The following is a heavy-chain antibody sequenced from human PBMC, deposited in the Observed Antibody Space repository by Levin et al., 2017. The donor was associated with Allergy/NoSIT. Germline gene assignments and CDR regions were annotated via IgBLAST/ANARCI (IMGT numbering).Heavy chain of an antibody. J-gene: IGHJ4*02. CDR3: ASEGRRAAAGSFDY. CDR1: GGSISSSNW. D-gene: IGHD6-13*01. CDR2: IYHSGST. V-gene: IGHV4-4*02. Sequence: PSETLSLTCAVSGGSISSSNWWSWVRQPPGKGLEWIGEIYHSGSTNYNPSLKSRVTISVDKSKNHFSLKLSSVTAADTAVYYCASEGRRAAAGSFDYWGQGTLVTVSS.